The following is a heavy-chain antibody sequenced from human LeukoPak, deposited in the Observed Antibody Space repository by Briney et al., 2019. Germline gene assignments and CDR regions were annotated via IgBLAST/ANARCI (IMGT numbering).Heavy chain of an antibody. V-gene: IGHV3-30*04. D-gene: IGHD2-2*01. CDR2: ISFDGVNT. CDR3: ARGQGYESYYYMDV. CDR1: GFTFRTYA. J-gene: IGHJ6*03. Sequence: PGGSLRLSCAASGFTFRTYAMHWVRQAPGKGLEWVAVISFDGVNTFYADSVKGRFTISRDNSNNTVYLQMNNLRPEDTAVFYSARGQGYESYYYMDVWGKGTTVSVSS.